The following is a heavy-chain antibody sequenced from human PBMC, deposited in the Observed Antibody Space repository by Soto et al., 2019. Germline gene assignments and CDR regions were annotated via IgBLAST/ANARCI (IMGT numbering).Heavy chain of an antibody. CDR1: GFSLSTRGVG. V-gene: IGHV2-5*02. J-gene: IGHJ4*02. CDR2: IYWDDDK. Sequence: QITLKESGPTLVKPTQTLTLTCTFSGFSLSTRGVGVGWIRQPPGKALEWLALIYWDDDKRYSPSLKSRLTITKVTSKYQVVLRMTNLDPVGTAPHYSAHKGGSGWRFNYWGQGFLVTVSS. D-gene: IGHD6-19*01. CDR3: AHKGGSGWRFNY.